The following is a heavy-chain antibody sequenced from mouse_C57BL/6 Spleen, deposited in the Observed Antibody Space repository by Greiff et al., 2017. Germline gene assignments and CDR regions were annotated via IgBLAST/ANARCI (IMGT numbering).Heavy chain of an antibody. CDR1: GYTFTSYW. CDR2: IDPSDSYT. Sequence: QVQLKQPGAELVRPGTSVKLSCKASGYTFTSYWMHWVKQRPGQGLEWIGVIDPSDSYTNYTQQFKGMATLTVDTSSSTSYMQLSSLTAEDSAVYYCARWIITTVVARYFDVWGKGTSVTVSS. CDR3: ARWIITTVVARYFDV. J-gene: IGHJ1*03. V-gene: IGHV1-59*01. D-gene: IGHD1-1*01.